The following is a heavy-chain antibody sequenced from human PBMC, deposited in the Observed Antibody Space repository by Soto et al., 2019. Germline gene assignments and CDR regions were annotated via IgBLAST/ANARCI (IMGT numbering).Heavy chain of an antibody. Sequence: PSETLSLTCTVSGGSISASSYYWGWIRQPPGKGLEWIGSMDYSGSTYYNPSLKSRVTISVDTSKNQFSLQLNSVTPEDTAVYYCGRESVRQQMAYYFDYWGQGTLVTVSS. V-gene: IGHV4-39*02. J-gene: IGHJ4*02. CDR3: GRESVRQQMAYYFDY. CDR1: GGSISASSYY. D-gene: IGHD6-13*01. CDR2: MDYSGST.